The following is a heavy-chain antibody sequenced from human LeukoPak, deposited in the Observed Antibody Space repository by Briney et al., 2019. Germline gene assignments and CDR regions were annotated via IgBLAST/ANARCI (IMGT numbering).Heavy chain of an antibody. V-gene: IGHV3-48*03. CDR1: GFTFSSYE. CDR2: ISSSGSTI. D-gene: IGHD4-17*01. Sequence: PGGSLRLSCAASGFTFSSYEMNWVHQAPGKGLEWVSYISSSGSTIYYADSVKGRFTISRDNAKNSLYLQMNSLRAEDTAVYYCARDEKGDYDYWGQGTLVTVSS. J-gene: IGHJ4*02. CDR3: ARDEKGDYDY.